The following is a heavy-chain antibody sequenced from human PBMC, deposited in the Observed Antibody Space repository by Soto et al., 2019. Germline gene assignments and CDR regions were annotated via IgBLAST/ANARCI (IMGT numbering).Heavy chain of an antibody. CDR3: ARVPSIAARGSFYYHGMDV. D-gene: IGHD6-6*01. CDR2: IYSGGST. Sequence: EVQLVESGGGLIQPGGSLRLSCAASGFTVSSHYMSWVRQAPGKGLEWVSVIYSGGSTYYADSVKGRFTISRDNSKNTLYLQMNSLRAEDTAVYYCARVPSIAARGSFYYHGMDVWGQGTTVTVSS. CDR1: GFTVSSHY. J-gene: IGHJ6*02. V-gene: IGHV3-53*01.